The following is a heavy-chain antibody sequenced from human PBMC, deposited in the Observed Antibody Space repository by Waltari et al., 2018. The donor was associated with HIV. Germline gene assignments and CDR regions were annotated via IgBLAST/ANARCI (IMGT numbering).Heavy chain of an antibody. Sequence: QVQLVQSGPELRGPGPSVTLYGQTFGYTFINYQIHWVRQDPGQGLEWIGKINPSGASTKYAERFQGRITMTRDASTRTIEMEMRSLTPDDTAMYYCTRGPPNSWNWFDPWGQGTQVTVS. CDR2: INPSGAST. V-gene: IGHV1-46*01. D-gene: IGHD1-7*01. J-gene: IGHJ5*02. CDR3: TRGPPNSWNWFDP. CDR1: GYTFINYQ.